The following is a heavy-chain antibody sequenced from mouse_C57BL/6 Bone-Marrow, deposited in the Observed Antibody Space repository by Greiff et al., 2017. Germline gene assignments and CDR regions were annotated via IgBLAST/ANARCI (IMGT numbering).Heavy chain of an antibody. Sequence: EVQRVESGGGLVKPGGSLKLSCAASGFTFSSCTMSWVRQTPEKRLQWVAAISGGGGNTYYPDSVKGRFTISRDNDKNILYLQMSSLRSEDTALYYCSRQVTTVLATKYFDVWGTGTTVTVSS. CDR2: ISGGGGNT. V-gene: IGHV5-9*01. CDR1: GFTFSSCT. D-gene: IGHD1-1*01. J-gene: IGHJ1*03. CDR3: SRQVTTVLATKYFDV.